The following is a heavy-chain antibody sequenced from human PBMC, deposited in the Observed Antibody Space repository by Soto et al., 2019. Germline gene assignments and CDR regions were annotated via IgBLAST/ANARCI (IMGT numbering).Heavy chain of an antibody. Sequence: QVQLQESGPGLVKPSGTLSLTCAVSGGSISSSNWWSWVRHPPGKGLQWIGEIYHSGSTNYNPSRKSRVTISVDKSKNQFSLKLSSVSAADTAVYYWASRYSSSWYGAFDIWGQGTMVTVSS. CDR2: IYHSGST. V-gene: IGHV4-4*02. J-gene: IGHJ3*02. CDR1: GGSISSSNW. CDR3: ASRYSSSWYGAFDI. D-gene: IGHD6-13*01.